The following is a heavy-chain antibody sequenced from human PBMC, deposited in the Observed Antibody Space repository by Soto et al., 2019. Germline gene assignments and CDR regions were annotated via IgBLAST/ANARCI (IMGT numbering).Heavy chain of an antibody. CDR2: VIPMYDSV. CDR1: GGTFNTYT. Sequence: QVQLVQSGAEVKKPGSSVKVSCEASGGTFNTYTINWVRQAPGRGLEWMGQVIPMYDSVNYAESFQGRVTITADKSTNTAYMELSSLRSEDTAIYYCARGGSGYTWFNEFWGQGTLVTVSS. J-gene: IGHJ4*02. D-gene: IGHD3-22*01. CDR3: ARGGSGYTWFNEF. V-gene: IGHV1-69*06.